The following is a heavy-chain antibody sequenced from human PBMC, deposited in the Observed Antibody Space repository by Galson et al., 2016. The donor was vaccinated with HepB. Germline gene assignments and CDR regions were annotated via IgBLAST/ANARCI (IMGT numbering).Heavy chain of an antibody. V-gene: IGHV3-21*01. D-gene: IGHD2-2*02. J-gene: IGHJ6*02. Sequence: SLRLSCAASGFTFSTYNMNWVRQAPGKGLEWVSSISNSNSYIYYTDSVKGRFTISRDNAKNSLYLQMNSLRAEDTAVYYCARDFGYCSSTSCYKGGLFYYYGMDVRGQGTTVTVSS. CDR1: GFTFSTYN. CDR2: ISNSNSYI. CDR3: ARDFGYCSSTSCYKGGLFYYYGMDV.